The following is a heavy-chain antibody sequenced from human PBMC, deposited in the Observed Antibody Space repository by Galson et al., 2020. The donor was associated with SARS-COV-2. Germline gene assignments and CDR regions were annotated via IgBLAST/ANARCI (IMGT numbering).Heavy chain of an antibody. D-gene: IGHD1-26*01. J-gene: IGHJ2*01. CDR3: ARGRVGARGLYFDL. V-gene: IGHV4-61*01. CDR2: IYYSGST. Sequence: SETLSLTCTVSGGSVSTTSYYWSWIRQPPGKGLEWNRYIYYSGSTKSNPSLKRGVTLSVDTSKNQFFLQLTSVTAAATAVYYCARGRVGARGLYFDLWGRGTLVTVSS. CDR1: GGSVSTTSYY.